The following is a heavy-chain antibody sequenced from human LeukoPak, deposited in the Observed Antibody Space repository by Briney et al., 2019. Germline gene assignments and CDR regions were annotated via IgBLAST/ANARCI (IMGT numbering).Heavy chain of an antibody. J-gene: IGHJ4*02. CDR1: GYTFTSYG. V-gene: IGHV1-18*01. Sequence: ASVKVSCKASGYTFTSYGISWVRQAPGQGLEWMGWISAYNGNTNYAQKLQGRVTMTTDTSTSTAYMELRSLRSDDTAVYYCAKDSLDRADEYSSSFFDYWGQGTLVTVSS. CDR3: AKDSLDRADEYSSSFFDY. D-gene: IGHD6-13*01. CDR2: ISAYNGNT.